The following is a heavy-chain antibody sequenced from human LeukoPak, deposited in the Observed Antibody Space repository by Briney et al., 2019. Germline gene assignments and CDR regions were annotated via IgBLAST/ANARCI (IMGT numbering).Heavy chain of an antibody. Sequence: SETLSLTCTVSSGSISGSDYYWCWIRQPPGKGLEWIGSINYNGNTYYASSLKSRVTISVDTSKNHFSLRLSSVTAADTAVYYCARLVLSYGNASDHWGQGTLVTASS. J-gene: IGHJ4*02. V-gene: IGHV4-39*02. CDR3: ARLVLSYGNASDH. CDR1: SGSISGSDYY. CDR2: INYNGNT. D-gene: IGHD3-10*01.